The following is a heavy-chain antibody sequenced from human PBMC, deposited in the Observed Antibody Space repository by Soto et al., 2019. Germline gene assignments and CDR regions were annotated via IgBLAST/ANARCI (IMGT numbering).Heavy chain of an antibody. Sequence: GASVKVSCKASGYTFTRYAMQWVRQAPGQRFEYMGWINAANGDTRCSQKFQGRVTITRDTSASTAYMELSSLTSEDTAVYYCAREGADILTGYFPYWGQGTLVTVSS. CDR3: AREGADILTGYFPY. D-gene: IGHD3-9*01. CDR2: INAANGDT. V-gene: IGHV1-3*01. J-gene: IGHJ4*02. CDR1: GYTFTRYA.